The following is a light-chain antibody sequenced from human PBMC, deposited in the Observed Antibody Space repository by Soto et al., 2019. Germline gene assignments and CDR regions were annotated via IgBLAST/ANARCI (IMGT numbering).Light chain of an antibody. Sequence: DIQMTQTPSSLSASVGDRVTITCRTSQNINTYLNWYQQKPGKAPKLLIYAASSLQSGVPSRFSGSGSGTDFTLTISSLQPEDFATYYCQQSYSPLWGTCGHATK. J-gene: IGKJ1*01. CDR2: AAS. V-gene: IGKV1-39*01. CDR1: QNINTY. CDR3: QQSYSPLWGT.